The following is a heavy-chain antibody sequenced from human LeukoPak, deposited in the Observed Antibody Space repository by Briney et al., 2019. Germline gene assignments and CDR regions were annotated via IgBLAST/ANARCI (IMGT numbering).Heavy chain of an antibody. Sequence: GGSLRLSCAGSGFTFNSKWMSWVRQAPGKGLEWVANIKYDGSEKYYVDSVKGRFTISRDNARISLYLQMNSLRAEDTAVYYCAKEWETGTPDDAFDIWGQGTMVTVSS. CDR2: IKYDGSEK. CDR1: GFTFNSKW. D-gene: IGHD1-7*01. V-gene: IGHV3-7*01. CDR3: AKEWETGTPDDAFDI. J-gene: IGHJ3*02.